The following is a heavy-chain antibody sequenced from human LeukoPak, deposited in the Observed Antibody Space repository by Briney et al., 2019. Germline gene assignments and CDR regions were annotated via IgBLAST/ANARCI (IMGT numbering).Heavy chain of an antibody. V-gene: IGHV3-23*01. CDR2: ISGSGGST. CDR3: AKSPRIAAAIYYFDY. Sequence: GGSLRLSCAASGFTFSSYAMSWVRQAPGKGLEWVSAISGSGGSTYYADSAKGRFTISRDNSKNTLYLQMNSLRAEDTAVYYCAKSPRIAAAIYYFDYWGQGTLVTVSS. D-gene: IGHD6-13*01. CDR1: GFTFSSYA. J-gene: IGHJ4*02.